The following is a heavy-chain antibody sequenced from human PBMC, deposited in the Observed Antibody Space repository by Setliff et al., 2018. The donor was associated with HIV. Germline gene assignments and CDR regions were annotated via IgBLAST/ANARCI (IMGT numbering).Heavy chain of an antibody. D-gene: IGHD6-13*01. V-gene: IGHV4-38-2*01. Sequence: PSETLSLTCAVSGYSISSGYYWGWIRPPPGKGLEWIGNIYDGGSTYYNPSLKSRVTISVDTSKNQFSLKLRSVTAADTAVYYCARSRGPWDSSHESGSSWFDYWGQGTLVTVSS. CDR3: ARSRGPWDSSHESGSSWFDY. CDR2: IYDGGST. CDR1: GYSISSGYY. J-gene: IGHJ4*02.